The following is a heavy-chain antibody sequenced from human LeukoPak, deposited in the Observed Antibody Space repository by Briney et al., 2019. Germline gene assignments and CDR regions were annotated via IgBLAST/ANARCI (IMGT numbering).Heavy chain of an antibody. V-gene: IGHV3-23*01. J-gene: IGHJ4*02. CDR2: ISGSGGST. Sequence: PGGSLRLSCAASGFTFSSYATSWVRQAPGKGLEWVSAISGSGGSTYYADSVKGRFTISRDNSKNTLYLQMNSLRAEDTAVYYCAKERPYYYDSSGLVDYWGQGTLVTVSS. CDR3: AKERPYYYDSSGLVDY. CDR1: GFTFSSYA. D-gene: IGHD3-22*01.